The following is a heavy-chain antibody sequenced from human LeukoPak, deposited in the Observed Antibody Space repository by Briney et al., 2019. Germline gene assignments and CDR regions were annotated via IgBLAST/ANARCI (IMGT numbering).Heavy chain of an antibody. Sequence: PSGTLSLTCTVSGGSISSGDYYWTWIRQPPGKGLEWIGYIYYSGATYYNPSLKSRVTISVDTSKNQFSLKLSSVTAADTAVYYCARSSGYYGSGSYVDPWGQGTLVTVSS. J-gene: IGHJ5*02. CDR3: ARSSGYYGSGSYVDP. CDR1: GGSISSGDYY. CDR2: IYYSGAT. D-gene: IGHD3-10*01. V-gene: IGHV4-30-4*01.